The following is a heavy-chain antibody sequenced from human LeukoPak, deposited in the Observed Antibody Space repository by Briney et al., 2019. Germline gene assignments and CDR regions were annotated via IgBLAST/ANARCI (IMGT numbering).Heavy chain of an antibody. V-gene: IGHV4-39*01. J-gene: IGHJ3*02. D-gene: IGHD3-22*01. Sequence: SETLSLACTVSGGSISSSSYYWGWIRQPPGKGLEWIGSIYYSGSTYYNPSLKSRVTISVDTSKNQFSLKLSSVIAADTAVYYCARPDYYDSSIAFDIWGQGTMVTVSS. CDR2: IYYSGST. CDR1: GGSISSSSYY. CDR3: ARPDYYDSSIAFDI.